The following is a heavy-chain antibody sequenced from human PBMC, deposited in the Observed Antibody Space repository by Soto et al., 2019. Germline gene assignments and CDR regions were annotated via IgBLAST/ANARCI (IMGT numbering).Heavy chain of an antibody. J-gene: IGHJ5*02. CDR2: FIPMSGRP. CDR3: TRRGRQSANWFDP. CDR1: GGTFNSFS. Sequence: QVQLVQSGAEVKTPGSSVKVSCKASGGTFNSFSIDWVRQAPGQGLEWMGGFIPMSGRPNYAQRFQGRVTFSADKSTNTVYMEVNSLTYKDTAVYYCTRRGRQSANWFDPWGQGTLGTVSS. V-gene: IGHV1-69*06.